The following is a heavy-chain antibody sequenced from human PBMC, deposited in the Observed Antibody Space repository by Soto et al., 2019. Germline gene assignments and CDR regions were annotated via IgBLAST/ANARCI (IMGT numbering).Heavy chain of an antibody. CDR3: ASGRGAAADYFDF. CDR1: GFTFSDYY. Sequence: QVQLVESGGGLVKPGGSLRLSCAVSGFTFSDYYMTWIRQAPGKGLEWVSYISSSTSHTNYADSVKGRFTISRDNAKNSLVRQWNSLRAEDTAVYYCASGRGAAADYFDFWGQGTLVTVSS. V-gene: IGHV3-11*05. J-gene: IGHJ4*02. CDR2: ISSSTSHT. D-gene: IGHD6-13*01.